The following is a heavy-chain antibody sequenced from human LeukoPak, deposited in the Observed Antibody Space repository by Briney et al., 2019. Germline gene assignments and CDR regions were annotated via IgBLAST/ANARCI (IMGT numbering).Heavy chain of an antibody. CDR2: INPNSGGT. V-gene: IGHV1-2*02. CDR1: GFTFTGYY. J-gene: IGHJ4*02. CDR3: ARGQGYSLLPDNYYFDY. Sequence: ASVKVSCKASGFTFTGYYMHWVRQAPGQGLEWMGWINPNSGGTDYAQKFQGRVTMTRDTSISTAYIELSRLRSDDTAVYYCARGQGYSLLPDNYYFDYWGQGALVTVSS. D-gene: IGHD5-18*01.